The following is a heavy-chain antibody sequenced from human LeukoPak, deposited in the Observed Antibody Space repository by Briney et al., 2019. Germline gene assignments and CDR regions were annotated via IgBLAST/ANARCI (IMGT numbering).Heavy chain of an antibody. V-gene: IGHV4-4*07. CDR2: IYSSGGT. Sequence: PSETLSLTCTVSGGSISSYYWSWIRQPAGKGLEWIGRIYSSGGTNYNPSLKSRVTMSVDTSKNQFSLKLSSVTAADTAVYYCARSPGYDFWSGYHDYWGQGTLVTVSS. D-gene: IGHD3-3*01. CDR1: GGSISSYY. J-gene: IGHJ4*02. CDR3: ARSPGYDFWSGYHDY.